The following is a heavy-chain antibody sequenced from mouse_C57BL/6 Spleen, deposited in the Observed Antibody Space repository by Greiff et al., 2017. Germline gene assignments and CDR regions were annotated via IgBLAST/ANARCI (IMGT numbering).Heavy chain of an antibody. D-gene: IGHD2-4*01. CDR2: IDPSASYT. J-gene: IGHJ3*01. Sequence: QVQLQQPGAELVKPGASVKLSCKASGYTFTSYWMQWVKQRPGQGLEWIGEIDPSASYTNYNQKFKGKATLTVDTTSSTAYMQLSSLTSEESAVYYCARGYDFSWFAYWGQGALVTVSA. CDR3: ARGYDFSWFAY. CDR1: GYTFTSYW. V-gene: IGHV1-50*01.